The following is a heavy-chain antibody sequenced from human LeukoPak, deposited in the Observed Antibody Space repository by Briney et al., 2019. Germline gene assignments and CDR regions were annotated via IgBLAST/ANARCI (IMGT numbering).Heavy chain of an antibody. D-gene: IGHD6-13*01. J-gene: IGHJ6*02. CDR2: IYPGDSDT. CDR1: GYSFTSYW. V-gene: IGHV5-51*01. CDR3: ARQRTLDKYSSSWYSGNYYYYGMDV. Sequence: GGSLKISCKGSGYSFTSYWIGWVRQMPGKDLEWMGVIYPGDSDTRYSPSFQGQVTISADKSISTAYLQWSSLKASDTAMYYCARQRTLDKYSSSWYSGNYYYYGMDVWGQGTTVTVSS.